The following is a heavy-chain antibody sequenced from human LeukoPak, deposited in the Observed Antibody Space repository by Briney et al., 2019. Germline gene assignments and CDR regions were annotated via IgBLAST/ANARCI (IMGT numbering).Heavy chain of an antibody. CDR3: ANLRGSGSSYFDS. CDR1: GFTFSSYV. D-gene: IGHD3-10*01. V-gene: IGHV3-23*01. CDR2: ISASGIGT. J-gene: IGHJ4*02. Sequence: PGGSLRLSCAASGFTFSSYVMSWVRKAPGKGLEWVSTISASGIGTSYADSVKGRFTVSRDNSKNTLYLQMNSLRAEDTAVYFCANLRGSGSSYFDSWGQGTLVTVSS.